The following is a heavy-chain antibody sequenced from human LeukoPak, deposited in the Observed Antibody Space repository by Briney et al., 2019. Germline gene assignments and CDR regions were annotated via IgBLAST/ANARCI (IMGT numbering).Heavy chain of an antibody. Sequence: GGSLRLSCAASGFTFSSYWMTWVRQARGKGLEWVANIREDGSEKNYLESMKGRFTISRDNAKNSLYLQMNSLRAEDTAIYYCARYYYNNDGYSEDAFDIWGQGTMVTVSS. J-gene: IGHJ3*02. D-gene: IGHD3-22*01. CDR1: GFTFSSYW. CDR2: IREDGSEK. V-gene: IGHV3-7*01. CDR3: ARYYYNNDGYSEDAFDI.